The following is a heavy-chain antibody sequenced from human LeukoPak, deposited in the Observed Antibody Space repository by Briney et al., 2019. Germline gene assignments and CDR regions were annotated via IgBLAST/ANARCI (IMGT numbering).Heavy chain of an antibody. CDR2: INTNTGNP. J-gene: IGHJ4*02. Sequence: ASAKVSCKASGYAFTTWAMNWVRQTPGQGLEYMGWINTNTGNPTYAQGFTGRFVFSLDTSVSTAYLQISSLKTEDTAVYYCARGGMGYWGQGTLVTVSS. D-gene: IGHD3-16*01. CDR1: GYAFTTWA. V-gene: IGHV7-4-1*02. CDR3: ARGGMGY.